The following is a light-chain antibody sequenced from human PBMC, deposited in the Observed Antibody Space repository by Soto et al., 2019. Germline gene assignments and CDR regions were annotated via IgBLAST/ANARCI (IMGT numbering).Light chain of an antibody. CDR1: QSINIY. CDR3: KKSYRRPYT. J-gene: IGKJ2*01. CDR2: GAS. Sequence: IQMTQSPSSLSASVGDSVTVTCRASQSINIYLNWYQQKPGKAPTLLIYGASSLQSGVPSRFTGGGSRTDFTLNISSLQPEDFATYYCKKSYRRPYTFGQGTKLEIK. V-gene: IGKV1-39*01.